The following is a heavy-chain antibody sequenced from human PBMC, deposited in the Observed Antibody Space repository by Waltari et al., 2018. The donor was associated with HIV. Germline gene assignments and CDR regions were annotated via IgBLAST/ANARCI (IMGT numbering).Heavy chain of an antibody. CDR3: ERDQRGDYAFWVGPNYKSGMDS. J-gene: IGHJ6*02. Sequence: MQLQESGPRLLKPSETLSRKCTVSGGSLSSSRYYWGWIRQSPGKGLEWIGKVYHGGGANYNPHCQIRATIAVDTATNESSLRLGSRPATDPVVSYCERDQRGDYAFWVGPNYKSGMDSWGPGTMVIVSS. CDR1: GGSLSSSRYY. CDR2: VYHGGGA. D-gene: IGHD3-3*01. V-gene: IGHV4-39*07.